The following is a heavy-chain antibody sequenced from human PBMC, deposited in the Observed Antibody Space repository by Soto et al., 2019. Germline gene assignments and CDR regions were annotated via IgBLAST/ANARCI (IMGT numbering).Heavy chain of an antibody. CDR1: GYTFSMSG. CDR2: ISGYNGKT. V-gene: IGHV1-18*01. Sequence: QVQLVQSGAEVKKPGASVKVSCKSSGYTFSMSGISWVRQAPGQGLEWMGWISGYNGKTNYEQKFQDRVTMTTDTSTNMAYMALRSLRSDDTAVYYCAREGPRPYYYYGMDVWGQATTGTVSS. CDR3: AREGPRPYYYYGMDV. J-gene: IGHJ6*02.